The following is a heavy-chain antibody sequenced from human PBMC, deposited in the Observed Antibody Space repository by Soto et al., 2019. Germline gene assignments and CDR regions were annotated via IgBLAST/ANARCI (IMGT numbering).Heavy chain of an antibody. CDR1: GYTFTNYY. CDR2: IIPSGGRT. J-gene: IGHJ4*02. Sequence: QVQLVQSGAEVKEPGASVKVSCTASGYTFTNYYMHWLRQAPGQGLEWMGMIIPSGGRTTYAQKLLGSGTLTRDTSTDTFYMDLTSLRFEDTAFYYCTIGLGQRGGSYWGQGTLVTVSS. V-gene: IGHV1-46*03. D-gene: IGHD5-12*01. CDR3: TIGLGQRGGSY.